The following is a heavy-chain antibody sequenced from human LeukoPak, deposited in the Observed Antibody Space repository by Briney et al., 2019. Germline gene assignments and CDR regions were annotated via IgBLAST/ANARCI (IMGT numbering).Heavy chain of an antibody. D-gene: IGHD4-17*01. CDR2: IYYSGST. Sequence: SETLSLTCTVPGGSVSSGSYYWSWIRQPPGKGLEWIGYIYYSGSTNYNPSLKSRVTISVDTSKNQFSLKLSSVTAADTAVYYCARVGYGDHFDYWGQGTLVTVSS. V-gene: IGHV4-61*01. J-gene: IGHJ4*02. CDR1: GGSVSSGSYY. CDR3: ARVGYGDHFDY.